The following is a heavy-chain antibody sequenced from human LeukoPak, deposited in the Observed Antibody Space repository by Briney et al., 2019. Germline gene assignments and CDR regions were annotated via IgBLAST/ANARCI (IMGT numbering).Heavy chain of an antibody. CDR1: AFTFSNAW. CDR3: TTDRPSRLRYFDWLLTPDY. D-gene: IGHD3-9*01. CDR2: IKSKTDGGTT. Sequence: GGSLRLSCAGCAFTFSNAWMSWVRQAPGKGLEWVGRIKSKTDGGTTDYAAPVKGRFTISRDDSKNTLYLQMNSLKTEDTAVYYCTTDRPSRLRYFDWLLTPDYWGQGTLVTVSS. J-gene: IGHJ4*02. V-gene: IGHV3-15*01.